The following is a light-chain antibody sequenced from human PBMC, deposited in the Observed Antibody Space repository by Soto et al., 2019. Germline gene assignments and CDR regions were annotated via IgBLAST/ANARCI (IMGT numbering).Light chain of an antibody. V-gene: IGKV3-15*01. J-gene: IGKJ4*01. CDR2: GAS. CDR3: QQYNSSPFT. Sequence: EIVMTQSPATLSVSPGERATLSCRASQSVSSNLAWYQQKPGQAPRLLIYGASTRATGIPARFSGSGSGTEFTLTISSLQSGDFAVYYYQQYNSSPFTVGGGTRVDIK. CDR1: QSVSSN.